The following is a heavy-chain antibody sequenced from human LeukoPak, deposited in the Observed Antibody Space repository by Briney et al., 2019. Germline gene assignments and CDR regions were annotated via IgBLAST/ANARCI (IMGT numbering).Heavy chain of an antibody. V-gene: IGHV1-18*01. CDR1: GYTFTSYG. CDR3: ARGGIVGASYYYGMDV. CDR2: ISGYNGST. D-gene: IGHD1-26*01. Sequence: ASVKVSCKASGYTFTSYGISWVRQAPGQGLEWMGWISGYNGSTNYAQKFQGRVTMTTDTSTTTAYMELRSLRPDDTAVYYCARGGIVGASYYYGMDVWGQGTTVTVSS. J-gene: IGHJ6*02.